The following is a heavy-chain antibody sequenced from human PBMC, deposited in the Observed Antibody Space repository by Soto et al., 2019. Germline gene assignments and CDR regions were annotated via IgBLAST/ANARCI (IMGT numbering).Heavy chain of an antibody. Sequence: ASVKVSCKASGHTFTMYEICWVRQAPGQKLEWMGWINAGNGNTKYSEKFQGRVTITGDTSASTAYMEVSGLTSEDTAVYYCARNYNGLGVWGKGTTVTVSS. CDR2: INAGNGNT. V-gene: IGHV1-3*01. D-gene: IGHD3-10*01. CDR3: ARNYNGLGV. J-gene: IGHJ6*04. CDR1: GHTFTMYE.